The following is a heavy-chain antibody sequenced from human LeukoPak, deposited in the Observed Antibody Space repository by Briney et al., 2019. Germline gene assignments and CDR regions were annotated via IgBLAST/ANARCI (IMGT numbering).Heavy chain of an antibody. J-gene: IGHJ5*02. CDR2: ISYSGST. D-gene: IGHD2-2*01. CDR3: AGAGWYCSSTSCDWFDP. V-gene: IGHV4-39*01. Sequence: SETLSLTCTVSGGSISSSSYYWGWIRQPPGKGRGWVGSISYSGSTYYTPSLQRRVTISVDTSKNQFSLKLSSVAAADTAVYYCAGAGWYCSSTSCDWFDPWGQGTPVTVSS. CDR1: GGSISSSSYY.